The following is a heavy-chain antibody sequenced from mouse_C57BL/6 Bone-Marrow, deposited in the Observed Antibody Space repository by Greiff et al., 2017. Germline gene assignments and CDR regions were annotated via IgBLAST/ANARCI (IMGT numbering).Heavy chain of an antibody. V-gene: IGHV14-4*01. CDR1: GFHIKDAY. CDR3: TTGRWLFDY. Sequence: EVQLQQSGAELVRPGASVQLSCTASGFHIKDAYMHWVKQRPEQGLEWIGWIDPENGDTEYASKFQGKAPITADTSSNTAYLQLSSLTSEDTAVYGWTTGRWLFDYRGQGATLTVSS. CDR2: IDPENGDT. J-gene: IGHJ2*01. D-gene: IGHD2-3*01.